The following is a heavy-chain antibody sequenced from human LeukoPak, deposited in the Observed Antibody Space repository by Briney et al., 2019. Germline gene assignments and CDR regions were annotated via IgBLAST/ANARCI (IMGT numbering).Heavy chain of an antibody. CDR2: IYYNGDT. Sequence: SSETLSLTCTVSSGSISSGDYYWSWIRQPPRKNLEWIGYIYYNGDTHYNSSLESRVTISVDTSKNQFSLKLSFVTAADTAVYYCARERASTRSGSYFDYWGQGTLVTVSS. CDR1: SGSISSGDYY. V-gene: IGHV4-30-4*08. J-gene: IGHJ4*02. D-gene: IGHD1-26*01. CDR3: ARERASTRSGSYFDY.